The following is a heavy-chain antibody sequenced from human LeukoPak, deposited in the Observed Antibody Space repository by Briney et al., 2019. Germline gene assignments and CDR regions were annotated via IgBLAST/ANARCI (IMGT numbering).Heavy chain of an antibody. CDR2: IYYSGST. CDR1: GGSISSYY. Sequence: SETLSLTCTVSGGSISSYYWSWIRQPPGKGLEWIGYIYYSGSTNYNPSLKSRVTISVDTSKNQFSLKLSSVTAADTVVYYCARDGAYSSGWSVDWWDYYGMDVWGKGTTVTVSS. CDR3: ARDGAYSSGWSVDWWDYYGMDV. V-gene: IGHV4-59*01. J-gene: IGHJ6*04. D-gene: IGHD6-19*01.